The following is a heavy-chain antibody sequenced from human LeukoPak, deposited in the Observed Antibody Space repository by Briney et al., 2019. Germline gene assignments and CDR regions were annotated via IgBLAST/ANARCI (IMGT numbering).Heavy chain of an antibody. Sequence: GGSLRLSCAASGFTFSSYEMNWVRQAPGKGLEWVSYINSSGSTIYYADSVKGRFTISRDNAKNSLYLQMNSLRAEDTAVYYCARATGYSGYASLFDYYYGMDVWGQGTTVTVSS. J-gene: IGHJ6*02. CDR2: INSSGSTI. V-gene: IGHV3-48*03. CDR1: GFTFSSYE. D-gene: IGHD5-12*01. CDR3: ARATGYSGYASLFDYYYGMDV.